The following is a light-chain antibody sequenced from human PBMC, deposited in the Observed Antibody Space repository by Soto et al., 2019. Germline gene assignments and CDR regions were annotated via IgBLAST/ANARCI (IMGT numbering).Light chain of an antibody. CDR3: CSYTSSNTDV. J-gene: IGLJ1*01. V-gene: IGLV2-14*03. Sequence: QAVVTQPASVSGSLGQSITISCTGTSSDVGGFDYVSWYQHQPGKAPKLIIYDVTSRPSGVSSHFSGSKSGNTASLTISGLLDEDEADYHCCSYTSSNTDVFGTGTKVTVL. CDR1: SSDVGGFDY. CDR2: DVT.